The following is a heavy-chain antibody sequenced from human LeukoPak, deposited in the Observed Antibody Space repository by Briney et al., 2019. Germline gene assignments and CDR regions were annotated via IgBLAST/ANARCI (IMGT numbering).Heavy chain of an antibody. V-gene: IGHV1-18*01. CDR2: ISAYNGNT. J-gene: IGHJ4*02. CDR3: ARDLYGWGIYLFFDY. D-gene: IGHD3-10*01. CDR1: GGTFSSYA. Sequence: ASVKVSCKASGGTFSSYAISWVRQAPGQGLEWMGWISAYNGNTNYAQKLQGRVTMTTDTSTSTAYMELRSLRSDDTAVYYCARDLYGWGIYLFFDYGGQGPLVTVSS.